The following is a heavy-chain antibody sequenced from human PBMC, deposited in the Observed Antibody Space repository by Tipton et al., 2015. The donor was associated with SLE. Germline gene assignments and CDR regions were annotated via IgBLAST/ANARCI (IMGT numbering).Heavy chain of an antibody. Sequence: LRLSCTVSGGSISSSSYYWGWIRQPPGKGLEWIGRIYFSGSTYYNPSLKSRVTISVDTSKNQFSLKLSSVTAADTAVYYCARGGDYDFWSGYFDYWGQGTLVTVSS. CDR1: GGSISSSSYY. D-gene: IGHD3-3*01. CDR2: IYFSGST. CDR3: ARGGDYDFWSGYFDY. V-gene: IGHV4-39*07. J-gene: IGHJ4*02.